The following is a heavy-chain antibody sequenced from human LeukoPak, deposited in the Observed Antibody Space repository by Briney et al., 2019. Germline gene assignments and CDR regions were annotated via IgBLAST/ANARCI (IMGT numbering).Heavy chain of an antibody. CDR2: ISSSGSTI. Sequence: PGGSLRLSCAASGFTFSSYEMNWVRQAPGKGLEWVSYISSSGSTIYYADSVKGRFTISRDNAKNSLYLQMNSLRAEDTAVYYCARVNIVVVPADRYYYYMDVWGKGTTVTISS. CDR1: GFTFSSYE. CDR3: ARVNIVVVPADRYYYYMDV. D-gene: IGHD2-2*01. J-gene: IGHJ6*03. V-gene: IGHV3-48*03.